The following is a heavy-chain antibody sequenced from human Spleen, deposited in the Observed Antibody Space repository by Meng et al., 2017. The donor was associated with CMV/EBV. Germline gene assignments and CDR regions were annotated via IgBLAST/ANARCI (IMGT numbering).Heavy chain of an antibody. CDR3: ARRGISWKWFDP. Sequence: GGSLRLSCAASGFTFNNYAMSWVRQAPGKGLEWVSSLSGRSSNPYYADSVRGRFSISRDNFNNTLSLRMNSLRVEDTAVYYCARRGISWKWFDPWGQGTLVTVSS. D-gene: IGHD1-1*01. CDR1: GFTFNNYA. CDR2: LSGRSSNP. J-gene: IGHJ5*02. V-gene: IGHV3-23*01.